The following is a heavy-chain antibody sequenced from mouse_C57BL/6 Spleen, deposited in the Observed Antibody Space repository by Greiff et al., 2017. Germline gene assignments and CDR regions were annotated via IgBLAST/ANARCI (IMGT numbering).Heavy chain of an antibody. CDR2: INPNNGGT. CDR3: ARILYYGGSPWFAY. Sequence: EVQLQQSGPELVKPGASVKMSCKASGYTFTDYNMHWVKQSHGKSLEWIGYINPNNGGTSYNQKFKGKATLTVNKSSSTAYMELRSLTSEDSAVXYCARILYYGGSPWFAYWGQGTLVTVSA. CDR1: GYTFTDYN. J-gene: IGHJ3*01. D-gene: IGHD1-1*01. V-gene: IGHV1-22*01.